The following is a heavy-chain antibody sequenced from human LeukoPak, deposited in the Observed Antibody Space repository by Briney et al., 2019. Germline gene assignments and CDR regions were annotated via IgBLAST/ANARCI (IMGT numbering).Heavy chain of an antibody. Sequence: RPGRSLRLSCAASGFTFSSYGMHWVRQAPGKGLEWVAVISYDRSNKYYADSVKGRFTISRDNSKNTLYLQMNSLRAEDTAVYYCAKDAFYGSGPGIWGQGTMVTVSS. CDR1: GFTFSSYG. CDR3: AKDAFYGSGPGI. J-gene: IGHJ3*02. CDR2: ISYDRSNK. D-gene: IGHD3-10*01. V-gene: IGHV3-30*18.